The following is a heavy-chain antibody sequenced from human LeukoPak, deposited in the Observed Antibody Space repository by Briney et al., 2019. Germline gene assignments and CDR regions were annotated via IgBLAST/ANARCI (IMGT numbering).Heavy chain of an antibody. J-gene: IGHJ5*02. V-gene: IGHV3-74*01. D-gene: IGHD3-3*01. Sequence: GGSLRLSCAASGFTFSSYWMHWVRQAPGKGLVWVSRINSDGSSTSYADSVKGRFTISRDNAKNTLYLQMNSLRAEDTAVYYCARADYDFWRGSSGWLDPWGQGTLVTVSS. CDR1: GFTFSSYW. CDR3: ARADYDFWRGSSGWLDP. CDR2: INSDGSST.